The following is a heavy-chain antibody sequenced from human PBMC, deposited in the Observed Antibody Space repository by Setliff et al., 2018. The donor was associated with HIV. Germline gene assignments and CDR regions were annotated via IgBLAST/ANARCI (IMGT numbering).Heavy chain of an antibody. CDR1: GNTFSSHY. V-gene: IGHV1-46*01. J-gene: IGHJ3*02. D-gene: IGHD3-10*01. CDR3: ASKGGSGNYPDSDAFDI. CDR2: INPSGDIT. Sequence: ASVKVSCKASGNTFSSHYMHWVRQAPGKGLEWMGLINPSGDITSYAEKLQGRVTMTRDTSTSTVYMELRSLRSEATAIYYCASKGGSGNYPDSDAFDIWG.